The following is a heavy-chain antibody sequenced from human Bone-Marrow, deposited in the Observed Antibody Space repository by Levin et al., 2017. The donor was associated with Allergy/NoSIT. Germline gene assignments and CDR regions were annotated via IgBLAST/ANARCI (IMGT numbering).Heavy chain of an antibody. V-gene: IGHV4-39*07. CDR1: GGSISSSSYY. CDR3: ARGRCSGGSGYTFDY. CDR2: IYYSGST. J-gene: IGHJ4*02. Sequence: SETLSLTCTVSGGSISSSSYYWGWIRQPPGKGLEWIGSIYYSGSTYYNPSLKSRVTISVDTSKNQFSLKLSSVTAADTAVYYCARGRCSGGSGYTFDYWGQGTLVTVS. D-gene: IGHD2-15*01.